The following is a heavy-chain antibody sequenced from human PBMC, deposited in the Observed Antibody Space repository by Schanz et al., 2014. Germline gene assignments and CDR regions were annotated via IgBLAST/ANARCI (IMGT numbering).Heavy chain of an antibody. CDR3: ARGFDFWDR. V-gene: IGHV1-46*01. J-gene: IGHJ4*02. CDR2: INLSGGST. Sequence: QVQLVQSGAEVKKPGASVKVSCKASGYTFTSYSMHWVRQAPGQGLEWMGIINLSGGSTNNAQKLQGRVTMTTDTSTSTAYMELRSLRSDDTAVYYRARGFDFWDRWGQGTLVIVSS. CDR1: GYTFTSYS. D-gene: IGHD3-3*01.